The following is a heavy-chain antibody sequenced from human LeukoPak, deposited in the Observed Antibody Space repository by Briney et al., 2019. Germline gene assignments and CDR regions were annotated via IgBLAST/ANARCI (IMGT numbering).Heavy chain of an antibody. V-gene: IGHV3-23*01. J-gene: IGHJ1*01. Sequence: GGSLRLSCAASGFTFSSYAMSWVRQAPGKGLEWVSSITSSGAATYYADSVKGRFTISRDNSDNTLYLQMNSLRAEDTAVYYCARAIAKYFQHWGQGTLVTVSS. CDR1: GFTFSSYA. CDR2: ITSSGAAT. CDR3: ARAIAKYFQH.